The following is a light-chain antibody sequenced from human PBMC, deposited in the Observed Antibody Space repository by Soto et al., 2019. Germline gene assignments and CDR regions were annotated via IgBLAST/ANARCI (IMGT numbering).Light chain of an antibody. CDR2: GAS. Sequence: EIVLTQSPGTLSLSPGERATLSCRASQSVNSNYLAWYQQKPGQAPRLLIYGASSRATGIPDRFSGSGSGTDFTLTISRLEPEDYAVYYCRQGAVSYTFGQGTKLYIK. CDR1: QSVNSNY. CDR3: RQGAVSYT. J-gene: IGKJ2*01. V-gene: IGKV3-20*01.